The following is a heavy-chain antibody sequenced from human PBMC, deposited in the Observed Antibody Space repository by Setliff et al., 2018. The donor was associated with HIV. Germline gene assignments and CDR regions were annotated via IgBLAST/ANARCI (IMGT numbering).Heavy chain of an antibody. Sequence: GESLKISCAASGFAFGTYWMHWVRQVPGKGLAWVSRINADGSSTAYAESVKGRFTISRDNGKNTLFLQMNTLRGEDTGIYYCAVDRTWSESFDHWGQGTLVTVSS. V-gene: IGHV3-74*01. J-gene: IGHJ4*02. CDR3: AVDRTWSESFDH. D-gene: IGHD1-1*01. CDR1: GFAFGTYW. CDR2: INADGSST.